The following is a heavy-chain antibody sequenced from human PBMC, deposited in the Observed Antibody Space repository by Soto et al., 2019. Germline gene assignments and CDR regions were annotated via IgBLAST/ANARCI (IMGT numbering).Heavy chain of an antibody. V-gene: IGHV1-3*01. Sequence: ASVKVSCKASGYTFSSYAMHWVRQAPGQRLEWMGWINAGYGNTKSSQKFQDRVTISRDTSASTAYMELKSVTPEDTAVYYCARISYSSRTPYFDYWGQGTLVTVSS. D-gene: IGHD6-13*01. CDR1: GYTFSSYA. CDR2: INAGYGNT. J-gene: IGHJ4*02. CDR3: ARISYSSRTPYFDY.